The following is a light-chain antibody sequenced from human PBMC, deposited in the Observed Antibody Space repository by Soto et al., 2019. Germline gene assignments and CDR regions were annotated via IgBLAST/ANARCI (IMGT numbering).Light chain of an antibody. CDR1: SSNIGSNY. V-gene: IGLV1-47*02. CDR3: AAWDDSLSGSV. Sequence: QSVLTQPPSASGTAGQRVTISCSGSSSNIGSNYVYWYQQLPGTAPKLLIYSNNQRPSGVPDRFSGSKSGTSASLAISGLRSEDEADYYCAAWDDSLSGSVFGTGTKVTVL. J-gene: IGLJ1*01. CDR2: SNN.